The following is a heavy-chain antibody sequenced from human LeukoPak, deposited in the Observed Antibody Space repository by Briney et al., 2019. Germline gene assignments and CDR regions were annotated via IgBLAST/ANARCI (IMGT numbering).Heavy chain of an antibody. V-gene: IGHV1-18*01. CDR1: GYTFSDYG. CDR2: ISAYSGDI. D-gene: IGHD3/OR15-3a*01. J-gene: IGHJ3*02. Sequence: ASVKVSCKTSGYTFSDYGLNWVRQAPGQGLQWMGGISAYSGDINYSQKFQGRVTVTTDSATSTAYMDLRSLTSEDTGLYYCARTWTLLESSAFDIWGQGTMVTVS. CDR3: ARTWTLLESSAFDI.